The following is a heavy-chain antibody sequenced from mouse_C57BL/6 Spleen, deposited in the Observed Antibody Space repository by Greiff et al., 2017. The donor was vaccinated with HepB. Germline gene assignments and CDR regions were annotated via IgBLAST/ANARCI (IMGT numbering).Heavy chain of an antibody. Sequence: EVKVAESGAELVRPGASVKLSCTASGFNIKDDYMHWVKQRPEQGLEWIGWIDPENGDTEYASKFQGKATITADTSSNTAYLQLSSLTSEDTAVYYCTTFDNYFDYWGQGTTLTVSS. V-gene: IGHV14-4*01. CDR3: TTFDNYFDY. CDR1: GFNIKDDY. CDR2: IDPENGDT. J-gene: IGHJ2*01.